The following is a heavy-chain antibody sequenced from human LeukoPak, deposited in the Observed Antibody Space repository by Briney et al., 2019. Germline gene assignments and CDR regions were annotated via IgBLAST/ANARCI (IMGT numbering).Heavy chain of an antibody. CDR2: ITPNADRT. V-gene: IGHV3-23*01. Sequence: PGGSLRLSCAASGFTFGSYGMSWVRQAPGKGLEWVSFITPNADRTSYADSVEGRFTISRDNPRNTLYMQMNSLRDEDTGVYYCASMHGYYDGSGYWVQWGQGTLVTVSS. CDR1: GFTFGSYG. CDR3: ASMHGYYDGSGYWVQ. J-gene: IGHJ1*01. D-gene: IGHD3-22*01.